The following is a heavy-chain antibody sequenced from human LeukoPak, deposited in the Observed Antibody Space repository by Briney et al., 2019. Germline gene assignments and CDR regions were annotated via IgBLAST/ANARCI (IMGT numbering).Heavy chain of an antibody. Sequence: GGSLRLSCAASGFTFSSYSMNWVRQAPGKGLEWVSYITSSSGTISYADSVKGRFTISRDNAKNSLYLQMNSLRDEDTAVYYCARDTRYSFDYWGQGTLVTVSS. D-gene: IGHD3-9*01. J-gene: IGHJ4*02. CDR3: ARDTRYSFDY. CDR2: ITSSSGTI. CDR1: GFTFSSYS. V-gene: IGHV3-48*02.